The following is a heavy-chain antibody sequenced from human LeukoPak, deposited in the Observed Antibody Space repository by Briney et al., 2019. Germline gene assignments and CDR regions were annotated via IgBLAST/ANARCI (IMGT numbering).Heavy chain of an antibody. Sequence: SETLSLTCTVSGGSISSYYWSWIRQPPGKGLEWIGYIFYSGSTNYNPSLKGRVTLSVDTSKNHFSLKLTSVSAADTAVYYCAGNYGGSTGGDAFGFWGQGTKVIVSS. CDR1: GGSISSYY. V-gene: IGHV4-59*01. CDR3: AGNYGGSTGGDAFGF. D-gene: IGHD4-23*01. J-gene: IGHJ3*01. CDR2: IFYSGST.